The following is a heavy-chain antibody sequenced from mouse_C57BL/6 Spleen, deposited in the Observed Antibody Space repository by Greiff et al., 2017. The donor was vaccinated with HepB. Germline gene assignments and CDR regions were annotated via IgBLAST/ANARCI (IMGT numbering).Heavy chain of an antibody. V-gene: IGHV1-15*01. Sequence: QVQLKESGAELVRPGASVTLSCKASGYTFTDYEMHWVKQTPVHGLEWIGAIDPETGGTAYNQKFKGKAILTADKSSSTAYMELRSLTSEDSAVYYCTLIYYGNLRFYFDYWGQGTTLTVSS. J-gene: IGHJ2*01. D-gene: IGHD2-1*01. CDR1: GYTFTDYE. CDR2: IDPETGGT. CDR3: TLIYYGNLRFYFDY.